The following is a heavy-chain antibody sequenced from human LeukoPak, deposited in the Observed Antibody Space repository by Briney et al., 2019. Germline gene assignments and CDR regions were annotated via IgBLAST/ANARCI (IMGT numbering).Heavy chain of an antibody. D-gene: IGHD6-19*01. CDR1: GGSISSYN. CDR2: IYYSGST. J-gene: IGHJ3*02. V-gene: IGHV4-59*01. Sequence: SETLSLTCTVPGGSISSYNWSWIRQPPGKGLEWIGYIYYSGSTNYNPSLKSRVTISVDTSKNQFSLKLSSVTAADTAVYYCARITAGTGAFDIWGQGTMVTVSS. CDR3: ARITAGTGAFDI.